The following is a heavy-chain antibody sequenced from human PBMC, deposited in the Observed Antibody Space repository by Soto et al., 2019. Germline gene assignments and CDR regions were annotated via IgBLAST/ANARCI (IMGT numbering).Heavy chain of an antibody. Sequence: QVQLVQSGAEVKKPGSSVKVSCKASGGTFSSYAISWVRQAPGQGLECMGGLIPISGTANYAQKFQGRVTITADESTSTAYMELSSLRSEDTAVYYCARSQGSSTSLEIYYYYYYGMDVWGQGTTVTVSS. J-gene: IGHJ6*02. D-gene: IGHD2-2*01. CDR1: GGTFSSYA. CDR2: LIPISGTA. V-gene: IGHV1-69*01. CDR3: ARSQGSSTSLEIYYYYYYGMDV.